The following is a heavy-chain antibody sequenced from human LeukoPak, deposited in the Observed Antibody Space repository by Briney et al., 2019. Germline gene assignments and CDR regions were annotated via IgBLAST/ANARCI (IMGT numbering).Heavy chain of an antibody. CDR2: IYQSGNA. CDR3: AREAPGVRGVRLFDP. J-gene: IGHJ5*02. Sequence: PSQTLSLTCTVSGDSISSGGYYWSWIRQPPGKGLEWIGYIYQSGNAYYNPSLKSRVHISVDMSKHQFSLKLSSVTAADTAVYYCAREAPGVRGVRLFDPWGQGTLVTVSS. V-gene: IGHV4-30-2*01. D-gene: IGHD3-10*01. CDR1: GDSISSGGYY.